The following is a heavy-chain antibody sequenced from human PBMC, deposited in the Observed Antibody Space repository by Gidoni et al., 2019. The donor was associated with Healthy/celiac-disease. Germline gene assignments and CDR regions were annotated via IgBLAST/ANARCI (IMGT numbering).Heavy chain of an antibody. CDR3: AKGRIVGDNWFDP. Sequence: EVQLLASWGGLVQPGGSLRLSCAASGFTFSSYAMSWVRQAPGKGLEWVSAIRGSGGSTYYADSVKGRFTISRDNSKNTLYLQMNSLRAEDTAVYYCAKGRIVGDNWFDPWGQGTLVTVSS. J-gene: IGHJ5*02. CDR2: IRGSGGST. CDR1: GFTFSSYA. V-gene: IGHV3-23*01. D-gene: IGHD1-26*01.